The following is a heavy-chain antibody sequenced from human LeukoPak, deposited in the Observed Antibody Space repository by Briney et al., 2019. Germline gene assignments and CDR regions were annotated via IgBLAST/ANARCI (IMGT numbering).Heavy chain of an antibody. Sequence: SETLSLTCTVSGGSISSYYWSWIRQPPGKGLEWIGYIYYSGSTNYNPSLKSRVTISVDTSKNQFSLKLSSVTAADTAVYYCARAHCSSTSCYSAHPDYWGQGTPVTVSS. CDR1: GGSISSYY. CDR2: IYYSGST. CDR3: ARAHCSSTSCYSAHPDY. V-gene: IGHV4-59*01. D-gene: IGHD2-2*02. J-gene: IGHJ4*02.